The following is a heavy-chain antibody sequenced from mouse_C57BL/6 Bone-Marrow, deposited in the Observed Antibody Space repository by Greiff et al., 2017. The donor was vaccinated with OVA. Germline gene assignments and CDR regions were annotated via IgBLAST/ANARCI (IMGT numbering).Heavy chain of an antibody. J-gene: IGHJ2*01. CDR1: GYTFTSYW. CDR3: ARITTVTY. V-gene: IGHV1-50*01. D-gene: IGHD1-1*01. Sequence: QVQLKQPGAELVKPGASVKLSCKASGYTFTSYWMQWVKQRPGQGLEWIGEIDPSDSYTNYNQKFKGKATLTVDTSSSTAYMQLSSLTSEDSAVYYCARITTVTYWGQGTTLTVSS. CDR2: IDPSDSYT.